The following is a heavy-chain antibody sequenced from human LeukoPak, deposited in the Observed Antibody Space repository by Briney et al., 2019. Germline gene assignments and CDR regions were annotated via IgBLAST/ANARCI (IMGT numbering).Heavy chain of an antibody. CDR2: TNPGDADT. Sequence: EPLKTSFQGAGYNFANYWIAWVGQVPGKGLEWMGITNPGDADTRYSPSLQAQVTISADKSISTAFLHWSTLKASDTAMYYCPRQGATRRGHDALDIWGEGTIVTVSS. D-gene: IGHD1-26*01. CDR3: PRQGATRRGHDALDI. CDR1: GYNFANYW. V-gene: IGHV5-51*01. J-gene: IGHJ3*02.